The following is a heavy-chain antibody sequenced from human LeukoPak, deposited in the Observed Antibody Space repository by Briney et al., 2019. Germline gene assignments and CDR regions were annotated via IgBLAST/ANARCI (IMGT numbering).Heavy chain of an antibody. D-gene: IGHD2-15*01. CDR1: VITFSTFG. V-gene: IGHV3-33*01. Sequence: GGSLRLSCAASVITFSTFGMHWVRQAPGKGLEWVAFIWYDGSNTYYADSVKGRFTISRDNSKNTLYLQMNSLRAEDTAVYYCARDRERYCSAGSCYDFPVDAFDIWGQGTMVTVSS. CDR2: IWYDGSNT. J-gene: IGHJ3*02. CDR3: ARDRERYCSAGSCYDFPVDAFDI.